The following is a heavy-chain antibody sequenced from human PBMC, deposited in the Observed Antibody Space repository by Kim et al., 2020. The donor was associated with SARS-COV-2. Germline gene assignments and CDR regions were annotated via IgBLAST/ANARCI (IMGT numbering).Heavy chain of an antibody. D-gene: IGHD6-19*01. CDR1: GGSISSGGYY. V-gene: IGHV4-31*03. CDR3: ARGSSGWGGGYYFDY. Sequence: SETLSLTCTVSGGSISSGGYYWSWIRQHPGKGLEWIGYIYYSGSTYYNPSLKSRVTISVDTSKNQFSLKLSSVTAADTAVYYCARGSSGWGGGYYFDYWGQGTLVTVSS. CDR2: IYYSGST. J-gene: IGHJ4*02.